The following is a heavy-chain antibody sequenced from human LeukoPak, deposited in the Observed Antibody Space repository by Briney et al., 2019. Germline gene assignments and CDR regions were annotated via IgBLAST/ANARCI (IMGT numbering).Heavy chain of an antibody. CDR2: IIPIFGTA. V-gene: IGHV1-69*13. CDR3: ARGHPWGYYFDY. Sequence: SVKVSCKASGGTFSSYAIRWVRQAPGQGLEWMGGIIPIFGTANYAQKFQGRVTITADESTSTAYMELSSLRSEDTAVYYCARGHPWGYYFDYWGQGTLVTVSS. CDR1: GGTFSSYA. J-gene: IGHJ4*02. D-gene: IGHD7-27*01.